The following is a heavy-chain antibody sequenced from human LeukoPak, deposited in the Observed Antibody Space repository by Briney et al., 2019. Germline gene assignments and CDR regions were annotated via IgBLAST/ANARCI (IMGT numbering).Heavy chain of an antibody. Sequence: PGGSLRLSCAASGFTVSSTYMSWVRQAPGKGLEWVSVIYTGGSTYYADSVKGRFTISRDNSKNTLYLQMNSLRAEDTAVYYCAREIYGGNSGFDYWGQGTLVTVSS. CDR2: IYTGGST. J-gene: IGHJ4*02. CDR3: AREIYGGNSGFDY. CDR1: GFTVSSTY. V-gene: IGHV3-53*01. D-gene: IGHD4-23*01.